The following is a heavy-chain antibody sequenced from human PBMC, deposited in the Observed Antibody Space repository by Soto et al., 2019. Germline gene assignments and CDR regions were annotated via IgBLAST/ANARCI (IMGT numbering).Heavy chain of an antibody. V-gene: IGHV4-31*03. D-gene: IGHD5-12*01. CDR3: ARGILRPNHYMDV. Sequence: QVQLQESGPGLVKPSQTLSLTCIVSGDSISRGGYFWTWIRQHPGKVLEWIGYIYDSGRAFYNPSLKSRVTMSVDTSKNQFSLNLRSVPAADTAVFYCARGILRPNHYMDVWGKGAAVAVSS. CDR2: IYDSGRA. CDR1: GDSISRGGYF. J-gene: IGHJ6*03.